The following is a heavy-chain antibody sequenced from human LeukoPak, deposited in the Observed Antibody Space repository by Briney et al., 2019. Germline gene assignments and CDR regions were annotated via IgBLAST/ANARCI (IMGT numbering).Heavy chain of an antibody. Sequence: GGSLRLSCAASGLTYRSYCMNWLRQAPGKGLEWVSFISSSSVYIYYTDSVKGRFTISRDNAKNSLYLQMNSLGAEDTAVYYCARVLGPNWFDPWGQGTLVTVSS. V-gene: IGHV3-21*01. J-gene: IGHJ5*02. CDR3: ARVLGPNWFDP. CDR1: GLTYRSYC. CDR2: ISSSSVYI.